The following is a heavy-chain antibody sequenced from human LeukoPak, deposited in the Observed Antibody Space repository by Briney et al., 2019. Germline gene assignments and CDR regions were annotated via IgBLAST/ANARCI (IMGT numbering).Heavy chain of an antibody. V-gene: IGHV4-39*01. CDR3: ARRSITIFGVVSLEYYFDY. CDR1: GGSISSSSYY. D-gene: IGHD3-3*01. CDR2: IYYSGST. Sequence: PSETLSLTCTVSGGSISSSSYYWGWIRQPPGTGLEWIGSIYYSGSTYYNPSLKSRVTISVDTSKNQFSLKLSSVTAADTAVYYCARRSITIFGVVSLEYYFDYWGQGTLVTVSS. J-gene: IGHJ4*02.